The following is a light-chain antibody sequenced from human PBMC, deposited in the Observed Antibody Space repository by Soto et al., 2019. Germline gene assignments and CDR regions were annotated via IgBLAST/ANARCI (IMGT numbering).Light chain of an antibody. CDR3: SSYTSISTLGGV. CDR2: DVN. Sequence: QSALTQPASVSGSPGQSITISCTGTSSDVGGYSYVSWYQQHPGKAPKLMIYDVNSRPSGVSNRFSGSKSGNTASLTISGLQADDEADYYCSSYTSISTLGGVFGTGTKLTVL. V-gene: IGLV2-14*01. CDR1: SSDVGGYSY. J-gene: IGLJ1*01.